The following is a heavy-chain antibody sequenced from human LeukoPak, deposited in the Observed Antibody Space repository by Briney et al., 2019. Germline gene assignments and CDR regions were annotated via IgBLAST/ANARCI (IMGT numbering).Heavy chain of an antibody. CDR3: ARGLYSSGWYYFDY. D-gene: IGHD6-19*01. V-gene: IGHV3-21*01. CDR2: ISGSSSYI. J-gene: IGHJ4*02. CDR1: GFTFSSYS. Sequence: GGSLRLSCAASGFTFSSYSMNWVRQAPGKGLEWVSSISGSSSYIYYADSVKGRFTISRDNAKNSLYLQMNSLRAENTAVYYCARGLYSSGWYYFDYWGQGTLVTVSS.